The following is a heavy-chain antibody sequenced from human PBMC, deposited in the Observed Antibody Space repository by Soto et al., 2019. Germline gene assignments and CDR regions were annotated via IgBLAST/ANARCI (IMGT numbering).Heavy chain of an antibody. J-gene: IGHJ5*02. CDR3: ARGKMVTMVRGVAPKTANNWFDP. CDR2: INPNSGNT. CDR1: GYTFTSHY. D-gene: IGHD3-10*01. V-gene: IGHV1-8*02. Sequence: SVKVSCKASGYTFTSHYMHWVRQAPGQGLEWMGIINPNSGNTGYAQSFQGRVTMTRNTSISTAYMELSSVTAADTAVYYCARGKMVTMVRGVAPKTANNWFDPWGQGTLVTVSS.